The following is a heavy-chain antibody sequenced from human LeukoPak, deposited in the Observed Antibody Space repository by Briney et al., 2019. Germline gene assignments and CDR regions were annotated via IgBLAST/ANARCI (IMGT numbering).Heavy chain of an antibody. CDR2: INHSGST. V-gene: IGHV4-34*01. J-gene: IGHJ5*02. Sequence: SETLSLTCAVYGGSFSGYYWSWIRQPPGKGLEWIGEINHSGSTNYNPSLKSRVTISVDTSKNQFSLTLRSVTAADTAVYFCARHIVVVPETWFDPWGQGTLVTVSS. CDR1: GGSFSGYY. D-gene: IGHD2-2*01. CDR3: ARHIVVVPETWFDP.